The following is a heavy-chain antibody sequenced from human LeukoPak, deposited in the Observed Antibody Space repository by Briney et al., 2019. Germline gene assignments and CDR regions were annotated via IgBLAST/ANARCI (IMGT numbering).Heavy chain of an antibody. D-gene: IGHD3-10*01. CDR2: INQDGSEK. Sequence: GGSLRLSCAASGFTFSSYGMHWVRQAPGKGLEWVANINQDGSEKYSVDSVKGRFTISRDNVKKSLYLQMNRLRAEDPAVYYCARYRGGMVRGVIITYSYYMDVWGKGTTVTVSS. J-gene: IGHJ6*03. CDR1: GFTFSSYG. V-gene: IGHV3-7*01. CDR3: ARYRGGMVRGVIITYSYYMDV.